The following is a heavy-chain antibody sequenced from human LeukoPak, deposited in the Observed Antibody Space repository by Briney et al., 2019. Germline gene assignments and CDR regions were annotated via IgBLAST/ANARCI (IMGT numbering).Heavy chain of an antibody. J-gene: IGHJ4*02. CDR3: ARPNLDCSSTSCYTGRFDY. Sequence: GESLKISCKGSGYSFTSYWIGWVRQMPGKGLEWMGIIYPGDCDTRYSPSFQGQVTISADKSISTAYLQWSSLKASDTAMYYCARPNLDCSSTSCYTGRFDYWGQGTLVTVSS. CDR2: IYPGDCDT. V-gene: IGHV5-51*01. D-gene: IGHD2-2*01. CDR1: GYSFTSYW.